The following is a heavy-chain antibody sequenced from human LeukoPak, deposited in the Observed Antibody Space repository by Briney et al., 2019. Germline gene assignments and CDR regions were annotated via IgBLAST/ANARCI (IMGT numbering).Heavy chain of an antibody. J-gene: IGHJ6*03. Sequence: ASVKVSCKASGGTFSSYAISWVRQAPGQGLEWMGGIIPIFGTANYAQKFQGRVTITADKSTSTAYMELSSLRSEDTAVYYCAREVASVAYCGGDCQNSYYYYYYMDVWGKGTTVTISS. CDR1: GGTFSSYA. D-gene: IGHD2-21*02. CDR2: IIPIFGTA. V-gene: IGHV1-69*06. CDR3: AREVASVAYCGGDCQNSYYYYYYMDV.